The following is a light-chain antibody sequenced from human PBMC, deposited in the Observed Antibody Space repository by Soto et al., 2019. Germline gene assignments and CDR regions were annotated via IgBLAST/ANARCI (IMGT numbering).Light chain of an antibody. CDR1: NSNIGSNT. Sequence: QPVLTQPPSASGTPGQRVTISCSGSNSNIGSNTVNWYQQLPGTAPKLLIYYDNLRPSGVPDRISGSKSGTSASLAISGLQSDDEADYYCAAWDDSLNGWVFGTGTKLTVL. CDR2: YDN. CDR3: AAWDDSLNGWV. V-gene: IGLV1-44*01. J-gene: IGLJ1*01.